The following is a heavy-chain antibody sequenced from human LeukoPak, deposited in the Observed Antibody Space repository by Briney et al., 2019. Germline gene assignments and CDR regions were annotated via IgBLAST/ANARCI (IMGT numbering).Heavy chain of an antibody. CDR1: GGSISSYY. J-gene: IGHJ3*02. Sequence: SETLSLTCTVSGGSISSYYWSWLRQPPGKGLEYIGYTHYSGATNYNPSLKSRVTISLDTSGNQFSLKLSSVTAADTAVYYCASGYCGGACQLGGVDMWGQGTMVTVSS. V-gene: IGHV4-59*01. CDR2: THYSGAT. D-gene: IGHD2-21*02. CDR3: ASGYCGGACQLGGVDM.